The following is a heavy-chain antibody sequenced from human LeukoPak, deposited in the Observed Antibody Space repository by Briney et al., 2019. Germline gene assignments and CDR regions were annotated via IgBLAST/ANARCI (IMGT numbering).Heavy chain of an antibody. CDR3: AKDNSMVRGEYNWFDP. J-gene: IGHJ5*02. CDR1: GFTFSSYG. V-gene: IGHV3-30*18. D-gene: IGHD3-10*01. Sequence: GGSLRLSCAASGFTFSSYGMHWVRQAPGKGLEWVAVILYDGSNEYYADSVKGRFTISRDNSKNTLYLQMNSLRAEDTAVYYCAKDNSMVRGEYNWFDPWGQGTLVTVSS. CDR2: ILYDGSNE.